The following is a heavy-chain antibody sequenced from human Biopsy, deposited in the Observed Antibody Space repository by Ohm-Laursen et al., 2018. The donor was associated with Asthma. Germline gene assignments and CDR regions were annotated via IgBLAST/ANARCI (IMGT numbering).Heavy chain of an antibody. Sequence: SVKVSCKISGYSLTDLSMHWVQQAPGQGLEWMGGHDHEEGGTVNARRFQGGVTMTEDTSTDTAYMELSSLSSDDTAVYYCASDFPKDYVRYNFQFWGQGTLVTVSS. J-gene: IGHJ4*02. V-gene: IGHV1-24*01. D-gene: IGHD4-17*01. CDR1: GYSLTDLS. CDR3: ASDFPKDYVRYNFQF. CDR2: HDHEEGGT.